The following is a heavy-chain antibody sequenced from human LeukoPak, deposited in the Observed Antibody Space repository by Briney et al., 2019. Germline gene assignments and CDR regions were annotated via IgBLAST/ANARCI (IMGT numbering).Heavy chain of an antibody. CDR3: AKEFGSGLFDY. D-gene: IGHD6-19*01. CDR2: ISYDGSNK. J-gene: IGHJ4*02. CDR1: GFTFSSYA. Sequence: HPGGSLRLSCAASGFTFSSYAMHWVRQAPGKGLEWVAVISYDGSNKYYADSVKGRFTISRDNSKNTLYLQMNSLRGEDTAIYYCAKEFGSGLFDYWGQGTLVTVSS. V-gene: IGHV3-30*04.